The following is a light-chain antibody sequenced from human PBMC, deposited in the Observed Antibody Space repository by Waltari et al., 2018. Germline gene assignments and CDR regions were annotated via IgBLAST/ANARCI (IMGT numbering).Light chain of an antibody. CDR3: ATWDDTLDGHVV. J-gene: IGLJ2*01. Sequence: QSVLTQPPSASGAPGQRVTIPCSGSHSNIGRRAVKWYQLLPGTAPKLLISSINQRPSGVPDRFSGSKSGTSASLAISGLQSEDEADYYCATWDDTLDGHVVFGGGTKLTVL. CDR1: HSNIGRRA. CDR2: SIN. V-gene: IGLV1-44*01.